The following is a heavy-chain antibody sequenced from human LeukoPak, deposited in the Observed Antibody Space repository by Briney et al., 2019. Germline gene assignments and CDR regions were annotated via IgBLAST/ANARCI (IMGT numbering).Heavy chain of an antibody. D-gene: IGHD3-16*01. V-gene: IGHV4-39*01. J-gene: IGHJ4*02. CDR2: IYYSGIT. CDR1: GGSIGSSSYY. CDR3: ARPRRGPIDY. Sequence: KPSETLPLXCTVSGGSIGSSSYYWGWIRQPPGKGLERIGSIYYSGITYYNPSLKSRVTISVDTSKNQFSLKLSSVTAADTAVYYCARPRRGPIDYWGQGNLVTVSS.